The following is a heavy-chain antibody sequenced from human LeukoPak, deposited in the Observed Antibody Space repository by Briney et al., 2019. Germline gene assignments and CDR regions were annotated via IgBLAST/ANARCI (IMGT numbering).Heavy chain of an antibody. CDR1: GYSSTSYW. CDR3: ARPSAVGYDSSGYFDY. V-gene: IGHV5-51*01. D-gene: IGHD3-22*01. J-gene: IGHJ4*02. Sequence: GESLKISCKGSGYSSTSYWIGWVRQMPGKGLEWMGIIYPGDSDTRYSPSFQGQVTISADKSISTAYLQWSSLKASDTAMYYCARPSAVGYDSSGYFDYWGQGTLVTVSS. CDR2: IYPGDSDT.